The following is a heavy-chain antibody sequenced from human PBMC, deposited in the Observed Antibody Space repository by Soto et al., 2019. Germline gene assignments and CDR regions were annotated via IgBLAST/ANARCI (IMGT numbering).Heavy chain of an antibody. D-gene: IGHD5-12*01. Sequence: QVQLQQWGAGLLKPSETLSLTCAVYGGSFSGYYWSWIRQPPGKGLEWIGEINHSGSTNYNPSLKSRVTISVDTSKNQFSLKLSSVTAADTAVYYCARGSGGYDHYYYYYGMDAWGQGTTVTVSS. CDR3: ARGSGGYDHYYYYYGMDA. V-gene: IGHV4-34*01. J-gene: IGHJ6*02. CDR2: INHSGST. CDR1: GGSFSGYY.